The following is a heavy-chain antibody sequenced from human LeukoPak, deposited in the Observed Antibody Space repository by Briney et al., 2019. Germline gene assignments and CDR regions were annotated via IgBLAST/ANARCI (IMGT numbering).Heavy chain of an antibody. Sequence: SETLSLTCAVYGGSFSGYYWSWIRQPPGKGLEWIGEINHSGSTNYNPSLKSRVTISVDTSKNRFSLKLSSVTAADTAVYYCARGLVGGYSYGYKYYYYMDVWGKGTAVTVSS. CDR1: GGSFSGYY. V-gene: IGHV4-34*01. J-gene: IGHJ6*03. D-gene: IGHD5-18*01. CDR2: INHSGST. CDR3: ARGLVGGYSYGYKYYYYMDV.